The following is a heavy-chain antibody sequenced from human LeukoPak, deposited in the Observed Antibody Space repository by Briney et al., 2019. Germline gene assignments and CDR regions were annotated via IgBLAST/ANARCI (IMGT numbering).Heavy chain of an antibody. V-gene: IGHV3-21*01. CDR3: AKAFHIVVVVAANDAFDI. Sequence: PGGSLRLSCAASGFTFSSHWMNWDRQAPGKGLEWVSSISSSSGYIYYADSVKGRFTISRDNAKNSLYLQMNSLRAEDTAVYYCAKAFHIVVVVAANDAFDIWGQGTMVTVSS. CDR1: GFTFSSHW. D-gene: IGHD2-15*01. CDR2: ISSSSGYI. J-gene: IGHJ3*02.